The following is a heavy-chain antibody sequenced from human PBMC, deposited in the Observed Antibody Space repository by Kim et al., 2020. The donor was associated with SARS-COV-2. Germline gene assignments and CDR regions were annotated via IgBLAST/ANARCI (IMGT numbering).Heavy chain of an antibody. CDR2: INHSGST. D-gene: IGHD6-13*01. CDR3: ARVMEVAAAGYY. CDR1: GGSFSGYY. Sequence: SETLSLTCAVYGGSFSGYYWSWIRQPPGKGLEWIGEINHSGSTNYNPSLKSRVTISVDTSKNQFSLKLSSVTAADTAVYYCARVMEVAAAGYYLGQGTLVTVS. V-gene: IGHV4-34*01. J-gene: IGHJ4*02.